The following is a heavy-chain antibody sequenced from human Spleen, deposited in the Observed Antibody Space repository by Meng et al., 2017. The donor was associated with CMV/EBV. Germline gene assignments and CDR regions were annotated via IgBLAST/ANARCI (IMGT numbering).Heavy chain of an antibody. J-gene: IGHJ4*02. CDR2: INHRGST. CDR1: GGSFSGYY. Sequence: QVQRQQWGAGLWKPSEARPLTCAGYGGSFSGYYWSWTRQPPGKGLEWIGEINHRGSTNYNPSLKSRVTISVDTSKNQFSLKLSSVTAADTAVYYCARGGRIAVAGFDYWGQGTLVTVSS. V-gene: IGHV4-34*01. CDR3: ARGGRIAVAGFDY. D-gene: IGHD6-19*01.